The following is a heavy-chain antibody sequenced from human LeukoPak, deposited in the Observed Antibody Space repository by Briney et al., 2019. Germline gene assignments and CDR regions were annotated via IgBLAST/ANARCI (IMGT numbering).Heavy chain of an antibody. D-gene: IGHD2-15*01. J-gene: IGHJ5*02. CDR3: ARGYCSGGSCWVNWFDP. CDR2: IYYSGST. Sequence: SETLSLTCTVSGGSISSYYWNWIRQPPGQGLEWIGYIYYSGSTNYNPSLKSRVTISLDTSQNQFSLKLSSVTAADTAVYYCARGYCSGGSCWVNWFDPWGQGTLVTVSS. V-gene: IGHV4-59*01. CDR1: GGSISSYY.